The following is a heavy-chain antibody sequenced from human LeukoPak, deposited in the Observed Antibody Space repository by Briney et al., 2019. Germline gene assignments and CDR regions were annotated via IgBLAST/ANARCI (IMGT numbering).Heavy chain of an antibody. V-gene: IGHV4-59*11. J-gene: IGHJ3*02. D-gene: IGHD3-10*01. Sequence: PSETLSLTCTVSGGSISSHYWSWIRQPPRKGLEWIGYIYYSGSTNYNPSLKSRVTISVDTSKNQFSLKLSSVTAADTAVYYCARSMVRAGPDAFDIWGQGTMVTVSS. CDR3: ARSMVRAGPDAFDI. CDR1: GGSISSHY. CDR2: IYYSGST.